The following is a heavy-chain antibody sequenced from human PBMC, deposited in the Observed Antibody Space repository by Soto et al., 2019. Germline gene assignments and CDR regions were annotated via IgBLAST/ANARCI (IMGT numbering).Heavy chain of an antibody. D-gene: IGHD6-13*01. V-gene: IGHV3-48*02. Sequence: EVQLVEAGGGLVQPGGYLRLSCAASGFTFSSYSMTWVRQAPGKGLEWVSYISSSSSTIYYADSVKGRFTISRDNAKNALYLQMNSLRDEDTAVYYCARVRQQLVPYYYYGMAVWGQGPTVTVSS. CDR2: ISSSSSTI. CDR3: ARVRQQLVPYYYYGMAV. CDR1: GFTFSSYS. J-gene: IGHJ6*02.